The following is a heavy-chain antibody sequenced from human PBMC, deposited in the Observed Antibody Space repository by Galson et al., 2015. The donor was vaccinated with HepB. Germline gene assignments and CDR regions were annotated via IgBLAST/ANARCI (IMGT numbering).Heavy chain of an antibody. J-gene: IGHJ4*02. CDR1: GGTFSSYA. V-gene: IGHV1-69*01. D-gene: IGHD2-2*02. Sequence: SCKASGGTFSSYAISWVRQAPGQGLEWMGGIIPIFGTANYAQKFQGRVTITADESTSTAYMELSSLRSEDTAVYYCARAAGGCSSTSCYIYYWGQGTLVTVSS. CDR2: IIPIFGTA. CDR3: ARAAGGCSSTSCYIYY.